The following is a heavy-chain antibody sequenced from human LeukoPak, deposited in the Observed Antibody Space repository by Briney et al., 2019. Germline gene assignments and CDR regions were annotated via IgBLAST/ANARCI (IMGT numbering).Heavy chain of an antibody. CDR2: IMQNGRET. J-gene: IGHJ6*02. Sequence: GGSLRLSCAASGFPFTNNWMTWVRQAPGKGLEWVATIMQNGRETYYVESVKGRFTISRDNARDSVYSQMTFLTAEDAAVYYCARARYCANPVCHIGGGLDVWGPGTTVTVSS. V-gene: IGHV3-7*04. D-gene: IGHD2-8*01. CDR1: GFPFTNNW. CDR3: ARARYCANPVCHIGGGLDV.